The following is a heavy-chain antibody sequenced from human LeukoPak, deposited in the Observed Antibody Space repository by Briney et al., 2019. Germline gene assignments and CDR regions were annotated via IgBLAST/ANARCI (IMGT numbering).Heavy chain of an antibody. J-gene: IGHJ6*03. D-gene: IGHD3-3*01. CDR3: ARDYDFWSGHNGYMDV. V-gene: IGHV3-30-3*01. CDR1: GFTFSSYA. CDR2: ISYDGSNK. Sequence: PGGSLRLSCAASGFTFSSYAMHWVRQAPGKGLEWVAVISYDGSNKYYADSVKGRFTISRDNAKNSLYLQMNSLRAEDTAVYYCARDYDFWSGHNGYMDVWGKGTTVTVSS.